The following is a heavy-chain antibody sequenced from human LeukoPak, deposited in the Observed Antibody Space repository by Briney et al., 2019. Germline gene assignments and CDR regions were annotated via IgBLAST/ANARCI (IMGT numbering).Heavy chain of an antibody. Sequence: SETMSLTCAVSGGSISSGGYSWSWIRQPPGKGLEWIGYIYHSGSTYYNPSLKSRVTISVDRSKNQFSLKLSSVTAADTAVYYCASYGSGSYFSWGQGTLVTVSS. CDR2: IYHSGST. V-gene: IGHV4-30-2*01. CDR1: GGSISSGGYS. D-gene: IGHD3-10*01. CDR3: ASYGSGSYFS. J-gene: IGHJ4*02.